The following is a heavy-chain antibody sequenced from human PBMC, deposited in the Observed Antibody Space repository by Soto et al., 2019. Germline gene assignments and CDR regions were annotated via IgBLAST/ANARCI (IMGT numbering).Heavy chain of an antibody. CDR1: GFTFGAFA. V-gene: IGHV3-23*01. J-gene: IGHJ4*02. D-gene: IGHD6-6*01. Sequence: GGSLRLSCAASGFTFGAFAMAWVRQRPGDGLEWVSSLSGSGGSTYYADSVKGRFTISRDNSKNTLYLQMNSLRAEDTAVYYCAKSGPEYSSSSDYWGQGTLVTVSS. CDR3: AKSGPEYSSSSDY. CDR2: LSGSGGST.